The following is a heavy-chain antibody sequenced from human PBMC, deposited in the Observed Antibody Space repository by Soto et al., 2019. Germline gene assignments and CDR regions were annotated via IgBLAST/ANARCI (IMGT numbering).Heavy chain of an antibody. V-gene: IGHV3-11*01. D-gene: IGHD3-22*01. CDR3: ARARPSSGYYYYYYGMDV. J-gene: IGHJ6*02. CDR1: GFTFSDYY. Sequence: GESLKISCAASGFTFSDYYMSWIRQAPGKGLEWVSYISSSGSTIYYADSVKGRFTISRDNAKNSLYLQMNSLRAEDTAVYYCARARPSSGYYYYYYGMDVWGQGTTVTVSS. CDR2: ISSSGSTI.